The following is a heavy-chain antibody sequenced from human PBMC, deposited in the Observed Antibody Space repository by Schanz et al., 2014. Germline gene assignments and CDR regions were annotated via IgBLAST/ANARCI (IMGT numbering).Heavy chain of an antibody. CDR1: GGTFSTYT. V-gene: IGHV1-69*02. CDR3: ASAGAGYSSSWDFDY. CDR2: IIPILGIA. D-gene: IGHD6-13*01. J-gene: IGHJ4*02. Sequence: QVQLVQSGAEVKKPGSSVKVSCKASGGTFSTYTISWVRQAPGQGLEWMGRIIPILGIANYAQKFQGRVTITADKSTFTAYMDVSSLRSEDTAVDYCASAGAGYSSSWDFDYWGQGTLVTVSS.